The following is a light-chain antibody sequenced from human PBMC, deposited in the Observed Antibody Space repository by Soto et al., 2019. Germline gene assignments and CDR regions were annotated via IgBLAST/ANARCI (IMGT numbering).Light chain of an antibody. CDR1: QSISRQ. V-gene: IGKV1-5*03. CDR3: LQYQSYLT. Sequence: DIQMTQSPSTLSASVGDRVIITCRASQSISRQLAWYQQKPGKAPNLLIYQASNLATGVPSRFTGRGSVTKFTLTISSRQPYDLAPYYCLQYQSYLTFGPGTKVEVK. CDR2: QAS. J-gene: IGKJ1*01.